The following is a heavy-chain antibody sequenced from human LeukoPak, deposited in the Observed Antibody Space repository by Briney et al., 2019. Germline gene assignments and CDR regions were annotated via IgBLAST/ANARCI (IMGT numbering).Heavy chain of an antibody. J-gene: IGHJ4*02. Sequence: AASVTVSCTASGFTFTSSAVQWVRQARGQRLEWIGWIVVGSGNTNYAQKFQERVTITRDMSTSTAYMELSSLRSEDTAVYYCAAESVYYYDSSGYYVFDYWGQGTLVTVSS. CDR3: AAESVYYYDSSGYYVFDY. V-gene: IGHV1-58*01. CDR1: GFTFTSSA. D-gene: IGHD3-22*01. CDR2: IVVGSGNT.